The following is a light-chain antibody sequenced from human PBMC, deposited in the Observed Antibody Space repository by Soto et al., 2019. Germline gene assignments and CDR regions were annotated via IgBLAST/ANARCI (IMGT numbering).Light chain of an antibody. V-gene: IGKV1-5*03. CDR1: QSISSW. CDR2: KAS. Sequence: DIQMTQSPSTLSASVGDRVTITCRASQSISSWLAWYQQKPGKAPNLLIYKASSLEGGVPSRFSGSGSGTEFTLTISSLQPDDFATYYCQQANSFPPTFGGGTKVEIK. CDR3: QQANSFPPT. J-gene: IGKJ4*01.